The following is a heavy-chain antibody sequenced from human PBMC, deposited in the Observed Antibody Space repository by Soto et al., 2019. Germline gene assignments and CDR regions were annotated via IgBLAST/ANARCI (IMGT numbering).Heavy chain of an antibody. D-gene: IGHD3-9*01. J-gene: IGHJ4*02. CDR3: ARVEDDILTLDY. CDR1: GGYISSGGYY. Sequence: PSETLSLTCTVSGGYISSGGYYWSWIRQHPGKGLEWIGYIYYSGSTYYNPSLKSRDTISVDTSKNQFSLKLSSVTAADTAVYYCARVEDDILTLDYWGQGTLVTVSS. V-gene: IGHV4-31*03. CDR2: IYYSGST.